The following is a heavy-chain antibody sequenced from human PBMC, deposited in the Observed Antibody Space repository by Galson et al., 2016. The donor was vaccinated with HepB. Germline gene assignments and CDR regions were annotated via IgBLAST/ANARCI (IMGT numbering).Heavy chain of an antibody. CDR2: VHHTGST. Sequence: ETLSLTCIVSGYSISSGYHWAWIRQPPGKGLEWIGSVHHTGSTFYKPSLKSRIAVSLDTSKNRFSLKVNSVSAADTAGYFCATEFRRMNASPLGNWFDPWGQGIWVTVSS. CDR3: ATEFRRMNASPLGNWFDP. CDR1: GYSISSGYH. D-gene: IGHD2-15*01. V-gene: IGHV4-38-2*02. J-gene: IGHJ5*02.